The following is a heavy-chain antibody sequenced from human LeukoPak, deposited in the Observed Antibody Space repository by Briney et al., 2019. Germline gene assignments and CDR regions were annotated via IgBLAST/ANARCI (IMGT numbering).Heavy chain of an antibody. CDR2: IYGGGST. Sequence: GGSLRLSCAASGLTVSSNYMSWVRQAPGKGLEWVSVIYGGGSTYYADSVKGRFTISRDNAKNSLYLQMNSLRAEDTAVYYCAREIPSSITMIVVPGAFDIWGQGTMVTVSS. D-gene: IGHD3-22*01. J-gene: IGHJ3*02. CDR1: GLTVSSNY. V-gene: IGHV3-66*01. CDR3: AREIPSSITMIVVPGAFDI.